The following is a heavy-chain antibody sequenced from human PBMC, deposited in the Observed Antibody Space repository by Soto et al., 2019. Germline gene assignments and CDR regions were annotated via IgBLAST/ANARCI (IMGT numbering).Heavy chain of an antibody. CDR1: GGSFHKFG. Sequence: QVHVVQSGAEVKEPGSSVMVSCKASGGSFHKFGFNWVRQAPGQGLQWMGDITPMFGVAEYAQRLQDRLTISADDSTETIYMELRSLRSEDTAMYYCARDDEKTYAFYFSGPGTMVTVSS. J-gene: IGHJ3*01. V-gene: IGHV1-69*12. CDR2: ITPMFGVA. CDR3: ARDDEKTYAFYF.